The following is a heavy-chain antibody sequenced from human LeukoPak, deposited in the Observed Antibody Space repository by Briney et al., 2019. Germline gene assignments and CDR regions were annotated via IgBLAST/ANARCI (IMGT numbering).Heavy chain of an antibody. Sequence: GGSLRLSCAASGFTFSSYGMHWVRQAPGKGLEWVAVISYDGSNKYYADSVKGRFTISRDNSKNTLYLQMNSLRAEDTAVYYCARGPDYGDLDYWGQGTLVTVSS. V-gene: IGHV3-30*03. CDR2: ISYDGSNK. CDR3: ARGPDYGDLDY. CDR1: GFTFSSYG. D-gene: IGHD4-17*01. J-gene: IGHJ4*02.